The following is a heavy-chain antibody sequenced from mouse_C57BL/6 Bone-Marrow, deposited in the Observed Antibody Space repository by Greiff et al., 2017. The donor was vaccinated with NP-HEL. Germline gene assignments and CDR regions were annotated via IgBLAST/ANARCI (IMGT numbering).Heavy chain of an antibody. Sequence: VQLQQSGPELVKPGASVKMSCKASGYTFTDYNMHWVKQSHGKSLEWIGYINPNNGGTSYNQKFKGKATLTVNKSSSTAYMELRSLTSEDSAVYYCARSPLVYYDFLYAMDYWGQGTSVTVSS. CDR3: ARSPLVYYDFLYAMDY. V-gene: IGHV1-22*01. CDR1: GYTFTDYN. J-gene: IGHJ4*01. D-gene: IGHD2-4*01. CDR2: INPNNGGT.